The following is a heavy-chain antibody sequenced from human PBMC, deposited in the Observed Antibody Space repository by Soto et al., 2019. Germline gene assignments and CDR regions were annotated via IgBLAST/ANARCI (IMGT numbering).Heavy chain of an antibody. D-gene: IGHD3-10*01. V-gene: IGHV1-69*02. J-gene: IGHJ3*02. Sequence: QVQLVQSGAEVKKPGSSVKVSCKASGGTFSSYTISWVRQAPGQGLEWMGRIIPILGIVNYAQKFQGRVTITADKSTSTAYMELSSLRSEDTAVYYCAMVRGDFAFDIWGQGTMVTVSS. CDR3: AMVRGDFAFDI. CDR2: IIPILGIV. CDR1: GGTFSSYT.